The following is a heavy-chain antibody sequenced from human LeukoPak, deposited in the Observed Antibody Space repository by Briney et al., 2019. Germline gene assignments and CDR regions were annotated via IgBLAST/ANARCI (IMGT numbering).Heavy chain of an antibody. D-gene: IGHD2-2*01. Sequence: PSETLSFTCTVSGGSISSGSYYWSWIRQPAGKGLEWIGRIYTSGSTNYNPSLRSRVTISVDTSKNQFSLKLSSVTAADTAVYYCARDSGYCSSTSCSQYYYYMDVWGKGTTVTVSS. CDR1: GGSISSGSYY. CDR2: IYTSGST. J-gene: IGHJ6*03. CDR3: ARDSGYCSSTSCSQYYYYMDV. V-gene: IGHV4-61*02.